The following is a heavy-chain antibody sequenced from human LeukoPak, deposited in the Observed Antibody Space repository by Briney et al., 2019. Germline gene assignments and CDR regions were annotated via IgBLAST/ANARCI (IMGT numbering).Heavy chain of an antibody. CDR3: ARDPSSYSGSTEGAFDI. J-gene: IGHJ3*02. CDR1: GGSISSSSYY. CDR2: IYYSGST. Sequence: SETLSLTCTVSGGSISSSSYYWGWIRQPPGKGLEWIGSIYYSGSTNYNPSLKSRVTMSVDTSKNQFSLKLSSVTAADTAVYYCARDPSSYSGSTEGAFDIWGQGTMVTVSS. D-gene: IGHD1-26*01. V-gene: IGHV4-39*07.